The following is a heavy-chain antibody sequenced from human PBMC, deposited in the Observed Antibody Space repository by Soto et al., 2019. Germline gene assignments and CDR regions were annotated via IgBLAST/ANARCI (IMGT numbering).Heavy chain of an antibody. CDR2: IYYSGST. J-gene: IGHJ6*02. CDR3: ARGGGSSSRYYYYGMDV. V-gene: IGHV4-59*01. CDR1: GGSISNYY. Sequence: SETLSLTCTVSGGSISNYYWSWIRQPPGKGLEWIGYIYYSGSTNYNPSLKSRVTISVDASKNQFSLKLSSVTAADTAVYYCARGGGSSSRYYYYGMDVWGQGTTVTVSS. D-gene: IGHD6-6*01.